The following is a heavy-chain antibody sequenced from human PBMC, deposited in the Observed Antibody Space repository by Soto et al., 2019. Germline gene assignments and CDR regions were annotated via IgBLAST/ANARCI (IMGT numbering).Heavy chain of an antibody. CDR2: IIPIFGTA. Sequence: SVKVSCKASGGTFSSYAISWVRQAPGQGLEWMGGIIPIFGTANYAQKFQGRVTITADESTSTAYMELSSLRSEDTAVYYCARGLGCSSTSCYNPTDIYYYGMDVWGQGTTVTVSS. V-gene: IGHV1-69*13. CDR3: ARGLGCSSTSCYNPTDIYYYGMDV. CDR1: GGTFSSYA. J-gene: IGHJ6*02. D-gene: IGHD2-2*02.